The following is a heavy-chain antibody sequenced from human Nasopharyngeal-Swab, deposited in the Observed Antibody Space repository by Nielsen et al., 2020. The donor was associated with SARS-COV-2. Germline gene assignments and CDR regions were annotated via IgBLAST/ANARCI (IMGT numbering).Heavy chain of an antibody. CDR3: AKALQYYGAGRGAFDL. Sequence: SETLSLTCTVSGGSIDSGGRYWGWIRQHPGKGLEWIGYIYYSGSTYYNPSLKSRVGMSLDTSKNQFSLNLSSVTAADTAVYYCAKALQYYGAGRGAFDLWGQGTMVTVSS. CDR1: GGSIDSGGRY. CDR2: IYYSGST. D-gene: IGHD3-10*01. J-gene: IGHJ3*01. V-gene: IGHV4-31*03.